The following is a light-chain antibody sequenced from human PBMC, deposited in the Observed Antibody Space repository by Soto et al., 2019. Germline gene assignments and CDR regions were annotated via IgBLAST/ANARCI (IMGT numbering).Light chain of an antibody. J-gene: IGKJ3*01. CDR2: GAS. Sequence: EIVLTQSPGTLSLSPGERATLSCRASQSVSSSYLAWYQQKPGQAPRLLVYGASSRATGIPDRFSGSGSGTDLTLTISRVEPEDFAVYYCQHYGSSAFTFGPGARVDIK. CDR1: QSVSSSY. V-gene: IGKV3-20*01. CDR3: QHYGSSAFT.